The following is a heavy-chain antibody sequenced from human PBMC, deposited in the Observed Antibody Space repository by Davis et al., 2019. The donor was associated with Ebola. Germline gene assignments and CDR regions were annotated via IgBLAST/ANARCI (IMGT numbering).Heavy chain of an antibody. D-gene: IGHD2-2*01. J-gene: IGHJ4*02. CDR1: GGSISSYY. CDR2: IYYSGST. Sequence: MPSETLSLTCTVSGGSISSYYWSWIRQPPGKGLEWIGYIYYSGSTNYNPSLKSRVTISVDTSKNQFSLKLSSVTAADTAVYYCARDDDVVVPAAILLDYWGQGTLVTVSS. CDR3: ARDDDVVVPAAILLDY. V-gene: IGHV4-59*12.